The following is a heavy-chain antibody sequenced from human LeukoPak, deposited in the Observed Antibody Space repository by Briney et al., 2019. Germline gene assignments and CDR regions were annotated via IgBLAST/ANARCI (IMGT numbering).Heavy chain of an antibody. Sequence: SETLSLTCAVYGGSFSGYYWSWIRQPPGKGLEWIGEINHSGSTNYNPSLKSRVTISVDTSKNQFSLKLSSVTAADTAVYYCAREAGYSSGWLDYWGQGTLVTVSP. CDR1: GGSFSGYY. J-gene: IGHJ4*02. D-gene: IGHD6-19*01. V-gene: IGHV4-34*01. CDR2: INHSGST. CDR3: AREAGYSSGWLDY.